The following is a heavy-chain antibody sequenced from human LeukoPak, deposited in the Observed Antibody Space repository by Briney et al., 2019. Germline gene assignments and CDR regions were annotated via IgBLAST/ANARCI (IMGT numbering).Heavy chain of an antibody. CDR3: ARLTPYSGSPLDDY. CDR2: VSYSGST. Sequence: PSETLSLTCTVSGGSISSISNYWGRIRQPPGKGLEYIGSVSYSGSTYYNLSLKSRVTMSADTSKNQFSLKLSSVTAADTAVYYCARLTPYSGSPLDDYWGQGTLVTVSS. CDR1: GGSISSISNY. D-gene: IGHD1-26*01. J-gene: IGHJ4*02. V-gene: IGHV4-39*01.